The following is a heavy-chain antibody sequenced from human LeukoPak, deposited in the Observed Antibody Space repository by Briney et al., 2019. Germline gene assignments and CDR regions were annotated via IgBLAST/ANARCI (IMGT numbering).Heavy chain of an antibody. V-gene: IGHV3-13*01. CDR2: IDTVGNT. J-gene: IGHJ6*02. CDR1: GFTFSSYD. Sequence: PGGALRLSCTASGFTFSSYDMHWVPQATGKGLEWVSAIDTVGNTYYADSVKGRFTISRENAWNSLFLQMNSLRDGDTAVYYCMRIRTGEHQYGMDVWGQGTPVTVSS. D-gene: IGHD7-27*01. CDR3: MRIRTGEHQYGMDV.